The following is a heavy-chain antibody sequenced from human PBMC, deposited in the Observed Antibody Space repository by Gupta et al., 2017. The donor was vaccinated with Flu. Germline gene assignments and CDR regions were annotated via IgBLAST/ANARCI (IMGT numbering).Heavy chain of an antibody. V-gene: IGHV4-59*01. D-gene: IGHD2-8*02. Sequence: QVQLQESGPGLVKPSETLSLTCTVSGGSISTKYWSWIRQPPGKGLEWIGYVHYSGNTNYNPSLKSRVTISVDTSKNQFSLKLRSVTAADTAVYYCARVFVLLPTGGYFDLWGRGTLVTVSS. J-gene: IGHJ2*01. CDR2: VHYSGNT. CDR1: GGSISTKY. CDR3: ARVFVLLPTGGYFDL.